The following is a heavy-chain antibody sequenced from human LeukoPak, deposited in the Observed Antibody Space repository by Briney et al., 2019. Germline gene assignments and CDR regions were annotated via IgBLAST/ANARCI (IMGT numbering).Heavy chain of an antibody. CDR3: AREELYYYYGMDV. CDR2: VSYDGNDK. CDR1: GFTFSNYG. D-gene: IGHD1-26*01. J-gene: IGHJ6*02. Sequence: GGSLRLSCAASGFTFSNYGMHWVRQAPDKGLEWVAVVSYDGNDKYYADSVKGRFTVSRDNSKNTLYLQMNSLRAGDTAVYYCAREELYYYYGMDVWGQGTTVTVSS. V-gene: IGHV3-30*03.